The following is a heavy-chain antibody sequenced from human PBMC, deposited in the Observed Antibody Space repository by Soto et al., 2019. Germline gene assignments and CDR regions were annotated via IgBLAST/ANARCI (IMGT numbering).Heavy chain of an antibody. CDR2: ISNDGSKR. V-gene: IGHV3-30*18. J-gene: IGHJ5*02. D-gene: IGHD3-3*01. CDR1: GFTFSSYW. Sequence: VQLVESGGGLVQPGGSLRLTCAASGFTFSSYWMHWVRQFPGKGLEWVAVISNDGSKRYYIESVEGRFTISRDDSKNTLYLQMDSLRVDDTAVYYCAKDKVPYFDYWSRQRWFDPWGQGTPVTVSS. CDR3: AKDKVPYFDYWSRQRWFDP.